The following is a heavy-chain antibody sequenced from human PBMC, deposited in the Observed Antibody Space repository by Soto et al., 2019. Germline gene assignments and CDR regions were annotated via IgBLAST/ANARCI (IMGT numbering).Heavy chain of an antibody. CDR2: IIPIFGTA. Sequence: QVQLVQSGAEVKKPGSSVKVSCKASGGTFSSCAISWVRQAPGQGLEWMGGIIPIFGTANYAQKFQGRVTITADKSTSTAYMELSSLRSEDTAVYYCARDTRGCSGGSCYSFDYWGQGTLVTVSS. CDR3: ARDTRGCSGGSCYSFDY. V-gene: IGHV1-69*06. CDR1: GGTFSSCA. J-gene: IGHJ4*02. D-gene: IGHD2-15*01.